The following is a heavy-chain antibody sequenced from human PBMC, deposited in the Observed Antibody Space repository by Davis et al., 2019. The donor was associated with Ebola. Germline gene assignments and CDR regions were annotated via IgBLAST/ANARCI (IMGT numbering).Heavy chain of an antibody. CDR1: GGTFSSYA. J-gene: IGHJ4*02. D-gene: IGHD6-6*01. Sequence: SVKVSCKASGGTFSSYAISWVRQAPGQGLEWMGGIIPIFGTANYAQKFQGRVKITADESTSTAYMELSSLRSEDTAVYYCARGTKTSIAASVPFDYWGQGTLVTVSS. CDR2: IIPIFGTA. CDR3: ARGTKTSIAASVPFDY. V-gene: IGHV1-69*13.